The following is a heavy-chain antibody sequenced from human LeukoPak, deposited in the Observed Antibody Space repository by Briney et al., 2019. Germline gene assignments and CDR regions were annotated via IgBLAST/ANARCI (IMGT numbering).Heavy chain of an antibody. D-gene: IGHD6-13*01. Sequence: GGSLRLSCAASGFTFSSYDMHWVRQAPAKGLEWVAVIWYDGSSKYYADSVRGRFTISRDNSKNTLYLQMDSLRAEDTAVYYCARVHSSSWAYFDNWGQGTLVTVSS. V-gene: IGHV3-33*01. CDR3: ARVHSSSWAYFDN. CDR1: GFTFSSYD. J-gene: IGHJ4*02. CDR2: IWYDGSSK.